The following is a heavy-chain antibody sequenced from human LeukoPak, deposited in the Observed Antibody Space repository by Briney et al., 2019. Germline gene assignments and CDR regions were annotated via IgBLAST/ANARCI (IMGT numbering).Heavy chain of an antibody. CDR2: IYYSGST. D-gene: IGHD6-25*01. V-gene: IGHV4-59*08. CDR3: ARQGNRGGWFDA. CDR1: RGSLSRYY. J-gene: IGHJ5*02. Sequence: SETLSHTCTVSRGSLSRYYWSWIRPPPRKGLEWIGHIYYSGSTNYNPSLKSRVTISVDTSKNQFSLKLSSVTAADTAVYYCARQGNRGGWFDAWGQGTPVTVSS.